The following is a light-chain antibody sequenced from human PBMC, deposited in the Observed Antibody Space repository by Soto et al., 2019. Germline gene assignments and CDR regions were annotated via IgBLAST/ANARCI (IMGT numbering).Light chain of an antibody. CDR3: QTWGTGIRV. V-gene: IGLV4-69*01. CDR2: LNSDGSH. J-gene: IGLJ1*01. CDR1: SGHNSYA. Sequence: QLVLTQSPSASASLGASVKLTCTLSSGHNSYAIAWHQQQPEKGPRYLMKLNSDGSHNKGDGIPDRFSGSSSGAERYLTISSRQSEDEADYYCQTWGTGIRVFGTGTKLTVL.